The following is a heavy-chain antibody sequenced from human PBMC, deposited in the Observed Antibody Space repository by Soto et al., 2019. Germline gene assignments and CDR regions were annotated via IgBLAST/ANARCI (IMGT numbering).Heavy chain of an antibody. V-gene: IGHV1-3*01. J-gene: IGHJ5*02. CDR2: INAGNGNT. D-gene: IGHD2-2*01. Sequence: ASVKVSCKASGYTFTSYAMHWVRQAPGQRLEWMGWINAGNGNTKYSQKFQGRVTITRDTSASTAYMELSSLRSEDTAVYYCARDGNCSSTSCYEEGWFDPWGQGTLVTVSS. CDR1: GYTFTSYA. CDR3: ARDGNCSSTSCYEEGWFDP.